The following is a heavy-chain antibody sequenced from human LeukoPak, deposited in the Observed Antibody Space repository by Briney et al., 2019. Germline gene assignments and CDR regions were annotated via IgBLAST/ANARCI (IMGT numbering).Heavy chain of an antibody. CDR1: GGSFSGYY. CDR3: AESLVTFGDGYWFDP. D-gene: IGHD2-21*01. Sequence: SETLSLTCAVYGGSFSGYYWSWIRQPPGKGLEWIGEINHSGSTNYNPSLKSRVTISVDTSKNQFSLKLSSVTAADTAVYYCAESLVTFGDGYWFDPWGQGTLITVSS. J-gene: IGHJ5*02. CDR2: INHSGST. V-gene: IGHV4-34*01.